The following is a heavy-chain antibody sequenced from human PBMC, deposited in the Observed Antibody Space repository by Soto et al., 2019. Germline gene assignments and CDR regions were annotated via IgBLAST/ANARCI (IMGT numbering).Heavy chain of an antibody. J-gene: IGHJ4*02. Sequence: QVQLVQSGAEVKKPGASVKVSCKASGYTFTIYGISWVRQAPGQGLEWMGWISGYNGNTDYAQNLQDRVTLTTDASTSSVYMERRSLRSDDTAVYYCATVDYYDSSGYYGYWGQGTLITVSS. CDR1: GYTFTIYG. CDR2: ISGYNGNT. D-gene: IGHD3-22*01. CDR3: ATVDYYDSSGYYGY. V-gene: IGHV1-18*04.